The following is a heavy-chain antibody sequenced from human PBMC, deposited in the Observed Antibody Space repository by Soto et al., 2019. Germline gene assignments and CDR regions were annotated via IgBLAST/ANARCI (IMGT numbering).Heavy chain of an antibody. CDR2: INPNSGGT. J-gene: IGHJ5*02. D-gene: IGHD2-2*01. CDR3: ARASPFVPALP. Sequence: ASVKVSCKASGYTFTGYYMHWVRQAPGQGLEWMGWINPNSGGTKYAQKFQGRVTMTRDTSISTAYMELSRLRSDDTAVYYCARASPFVPALPWGQGTLVTVSS. CDR1: GYTFTGYY. V-gene: IGHV1-2*02.